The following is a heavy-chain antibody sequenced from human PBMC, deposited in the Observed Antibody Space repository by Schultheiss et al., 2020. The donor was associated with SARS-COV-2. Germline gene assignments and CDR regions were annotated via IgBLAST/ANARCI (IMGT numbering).Heavy chain of an antibody. CDR1: GFTFSSYG. J-gene: IGHJ6*02. CDR3: ARAGDYDDYYYYGMDV. CDR2: IWYDGSNK. Sequence: GGSLRLSCAASGFTFSSYGMHWVRQAPGKGLEWVAVIWYDGSNKYYADSVKGRFTISRDNAKNTLYLQMNSLRAEDTAVYYCARAGDYDDYYYYGMDVWGQGTTVTVSS. D-gene: IGHD4-17*01. V-gene: IGHV3-33*01.